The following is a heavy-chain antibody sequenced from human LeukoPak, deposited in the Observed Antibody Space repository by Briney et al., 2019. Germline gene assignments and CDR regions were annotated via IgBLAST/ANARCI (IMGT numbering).Heavy chain of an antibody. CDR3: ARGGLEWLSPDYYYYMDV. CDR1: GGSISSYY. J-gene: IGHJ6*03. CDR2: IYTSGST. D-gene: IGHD3-3*01. V-gene: IGHV4-4*07. Sequence: SETLSLTCTVSGGSISSYYWSWIRQPAGKGLEWIGRIYTSGSTNYNPSLKSRVTISVDTSKNQFSLKLSSVTAADTAVYYCARGGLEWLSPDYYYYMDVWGKGTTVTVSS.